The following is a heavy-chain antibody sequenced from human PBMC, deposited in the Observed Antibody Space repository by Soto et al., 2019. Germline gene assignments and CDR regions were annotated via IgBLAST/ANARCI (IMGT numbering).Heavy chain of an antibody. CDR2: ISAYNGNT. CDR1: GYTFTSYG. J-gene: IGHJ4*02. Sequence: ASVKVSCKASGYTFTSYGISWVRQAPGQGLEWMGWISAYNGNTNYAQKLQGRVTMTTDTSTSTAYMELRSLRSDDTAVYYCARGTRSPATGYSSGWYTGKVDYWGQGTLVTVYS. V-gene: IGHV1-18*01. D-gene: IGHD6-13*01. CDR3: ARGTRSPATGYSSGWYTGKVDY.